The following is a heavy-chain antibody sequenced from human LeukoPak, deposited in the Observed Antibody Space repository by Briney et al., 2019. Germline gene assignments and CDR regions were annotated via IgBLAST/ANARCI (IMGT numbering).Heavy chain of an antibody. D-gene: IGHD3-3*01. CDR1: GYTFTGYY. Sequence: ASVKVSCKASGYTFTGYYMHWVRQATGQGLEWMGWMNPNSGNTGYAQKFQGRVTITRNTSISTAYMELSSLRSEDTAVYYCARRRSYDFWSGYYLSYYYYMDVWGKGTTVTVSS. V-gene: IGHV1-8*03. CDR3: ARRRSYDFWSGYYLSYYYYMDV. CDR2: MNPNSGNT. J-gene: IGHJ6*03.